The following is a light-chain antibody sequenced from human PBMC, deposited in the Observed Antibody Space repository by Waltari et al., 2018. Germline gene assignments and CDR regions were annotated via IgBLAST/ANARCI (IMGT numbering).Light chain of an antibody. Sequence: QSVLTQPPSVSGAPGQTVTISCTGSRSNIGSIFPVPWYQHVPGEAPKLLIYSSNSRPTGVPDRFSASRSGTTASLTITGLQAEDEADYYCQSYDDNLSALFGGGTKLTVL. CDR3: QSYDDNLSAL. V-gene: IGLV1-40*01. CDR2: SSN. CDR1: RSNIGSIFP. J-gene: IGLJ3*02.